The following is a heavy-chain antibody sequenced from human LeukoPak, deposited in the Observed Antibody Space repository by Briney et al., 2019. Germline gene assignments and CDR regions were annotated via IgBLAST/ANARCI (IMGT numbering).Heavy chain of an antibody. V-gene: IGHV3-33*01. CDR2: IWYDGSNE. J-gene: IGHJ4*02. D-gene: IGHD6-19*01. CDR1: GVTFSTYG. Sequence: GRSLRLSCAASGVTFSTYGMHWVRQAPGKGLDWVALIWYDGSNEYYADSVKGRFTISRDNSKNSLYLQMCSLRAEDTAVYYCARDPGGYTSDWTRLDYWGQGTLVTVSS. CDR3: ARDPGGYTSDWTRLDY.